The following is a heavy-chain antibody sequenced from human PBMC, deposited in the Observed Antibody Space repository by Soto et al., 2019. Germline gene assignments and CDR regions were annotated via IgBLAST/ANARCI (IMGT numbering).Heavy chain of an antibody. CDR3: ARGSEYSSSWYWGTADYGMDV. Sequence: KPSETLSLTCTVSGGSISSYYWSWIRQPPGKGLEWIGYIYYSGSTNYNPSLKSRVTISVDTSKNQFSLKLSSVTAADTAVYYCARGSEYSSSWYWGTADYGMDVWGQGTTVTVSS. J-gene: IGHJ6*02. D-gene: IGHD6-13*01. CDR2: IYYSGST. CDR1: GGSISSYY. V-gene: IGHV4-59*01.